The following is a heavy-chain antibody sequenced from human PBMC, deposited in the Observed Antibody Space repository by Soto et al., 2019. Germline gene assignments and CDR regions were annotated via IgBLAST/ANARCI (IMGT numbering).Heavy chain of an antibody. CDR3: AKDRAYSSGWYSGDAFDI. J-gene: IGHJ3*02. Sequence: GWSLRLACASSVFTFSSYAMSWVRQAPGKGLEWVSAISGSGGSTYYADSVKGRFTISRDNSKNTLYLQMNSLRAEDTAVYYCAKDRAYSSGWYSGDAFDIWGQGTMVTVSS. V-gene: IGHV3-23*01. CDR2: ISGSGGST. CDR1: VFTFSSYA. D-gene: IGHD6-19*01.